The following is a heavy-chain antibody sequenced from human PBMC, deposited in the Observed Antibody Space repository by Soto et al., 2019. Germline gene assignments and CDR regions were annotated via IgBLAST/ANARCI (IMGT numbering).Heavy chain of an antibody. Sequence: GGSLRLSCAASGFTVSSNYMSWVRQAPGKGLEWVSVIYSGGSTYYADSVKGRFTISRDNSKNTLYLQMNRLRAEDTAVYYCARVNWGYDAFDIWGQGTMVTVSS. CDR2: IYSGGST. J-gene: IGHJ3*02. D-gene: IGHD7-27*01. CDR3: ARVNWGYDAFDI. CDR1: GFTVSSNY. V-gene: IGHV3-66*02.